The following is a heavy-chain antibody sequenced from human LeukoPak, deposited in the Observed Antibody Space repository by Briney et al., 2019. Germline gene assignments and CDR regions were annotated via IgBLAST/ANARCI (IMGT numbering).Heavy chain of an antibody. CDR2: IRYDGSSE. V-gene: IGHV3-30*02. CDR3: AKDVPAAYFDY. D-gene: IGHD2-2*01. Sequence: GGSQRLSCAASGFTFSSYGMHWVRQAPGKGLEWVAFIRYDGSSEYYADSVKGRFTISRDNSKTTLYLQMNSLRAEDTAVYYCAKDVPAAYFDYWGQGTLVTVSS. CDR1: GFTFSSYG. J-gene: IGHJ4*02.